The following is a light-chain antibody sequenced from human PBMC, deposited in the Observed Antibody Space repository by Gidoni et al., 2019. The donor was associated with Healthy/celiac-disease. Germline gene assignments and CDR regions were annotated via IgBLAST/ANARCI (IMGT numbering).Light chain of an antibody. CDR2: AAS. CDR3: QQSYSTPPLT. CDR1: QSISSY. V-gene: IGKV1-39*01. J-gene: IGKJ4*01. Sequence: DIQMTQSPSSLSASVGDRVTITCRASQSISSYLTWYQQKPGKAPKLLIYAASSLQSGVPSRFSGSGSGTDFTLTSSSLQPEDFATYYCQQSYSTPPLTFGGGTKVEIK.